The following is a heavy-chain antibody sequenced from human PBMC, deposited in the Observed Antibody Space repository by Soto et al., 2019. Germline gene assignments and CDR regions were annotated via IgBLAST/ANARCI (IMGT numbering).Heavy chain of an antibody. CDR1: GGSISSYY. CDR2: IYYSGST. Sequence: SETLSLTCTVSGGSISSYYWSWIRQPPGKGLEWIGYIYYSGSTNYNPSLKSRVTISVDTSKNQFSLKLSSVTAADTAVYYCARSDIPDYWGQGTLVTVS. CDR3: ARSDIPDY. V-gene: IGHV4-59*01. J-gene: IGHJ4*02. D-gene: IGHD3-9*01.